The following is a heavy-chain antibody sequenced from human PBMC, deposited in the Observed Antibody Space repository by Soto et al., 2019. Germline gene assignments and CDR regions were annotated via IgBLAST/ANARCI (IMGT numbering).Heavy chain of an antibody. Sequence: QLQLQESGPGLVKHSETLSLTCTVSGGSISSSSYYWGWIRQPPGKGLEWIGSIYYSGSTYFNPSVKRRSKISADTSKNQFSLNLSFVTAADTAVYYCAANPLGGVIVFVEYWGQGTLVTLSS. D-gene: IGHD3-16*02. CDR3: AANPLGGVIVFVEY. CDR1: GGSISSSSYY. V-gene: IGHV4-39*01. J-gene: IGHJ4*02. CDR2: IYYSGST.